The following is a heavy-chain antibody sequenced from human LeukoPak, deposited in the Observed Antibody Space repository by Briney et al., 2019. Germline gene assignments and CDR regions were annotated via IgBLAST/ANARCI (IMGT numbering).Heavy chain of an antibody. J-gene: IGHJ6*04. CDR3: AELGITMIGGV. D-gene: IGHD3-10*02. CDR1: GYTFTIYY. V-gene: IGHV3-48*03. CDR2: ISSSGSTI. Sequence: GASVNVSCKASGYTFTIYYMHWVRQAPGKGLELVSYISSSGSTIYYADSVKGRFTISRDNAKNSLYLQMNSLRAEDTAVYYCAELGITMIGGVWGKGTTVTISS.